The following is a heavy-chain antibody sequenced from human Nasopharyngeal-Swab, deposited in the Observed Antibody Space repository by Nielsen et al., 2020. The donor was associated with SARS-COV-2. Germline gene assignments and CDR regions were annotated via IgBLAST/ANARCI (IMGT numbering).Heavy chain of an antibody. J-gene: IGHJ5*02. CDR3: ATAPMTTVTKGWFDP. CDR2: INPNSGGT. Sequence: ASVKVSCKASGYTFTGYYMHWVRQAPGQGLEWMGRINPNSGGTNYAQKFQGRVTMTEDTSTDTAYMELSSLRSEDTAVYYCATAPMTTVTKGWFDPWGQGTLVTVSS. D-gene: IGHD4-17*01. V-gene: IGHV1-2*06. CDR1: GYTFTGYY.